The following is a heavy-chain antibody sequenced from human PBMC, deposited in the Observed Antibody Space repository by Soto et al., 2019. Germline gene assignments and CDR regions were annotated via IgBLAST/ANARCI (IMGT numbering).Heavy chain of an antibody. CDR2: IWYDGSNK. CDR3: ARDHGYDYYFDY. Sequence: QVQLVESGGGVVQPGRSLRLSCAASGFTFSSYGMHWARQAPGKGLEWVAVIWYDGSNKYYADSVKGRFTISRDNSKNTLYLQMNSLRAEDTAVYYCARDHGYDYYFDYWGQGTLVTVSS. CDR1: GFTFSSYG. V-gene: IGHV3-33*01. D-gene: IGHD5-12*01. J-gene: IGHJ4*02.